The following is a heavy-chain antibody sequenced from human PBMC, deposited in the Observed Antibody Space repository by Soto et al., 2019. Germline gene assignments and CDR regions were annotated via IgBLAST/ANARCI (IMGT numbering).Heavy chain of an antibody. CDR1: GFTFDSYW. V-gene: IGHV3-74*01. J-gene: IGHJ4*02. D-gene: IGHD2-21*02. CDR2: LQTDGSHP. Sequence: EVHLVASGGGLVQPGGSLRLSCVASGFTFDSYWMHWVRQPPGAGLMWVSRLQTDGSHPDYAASVKGRFTISRDNAKNTLYLQMNDLRVEDTAVYYCARGGDPDYWGQGTLVTVSS. CDR3: ARGGDPDY.